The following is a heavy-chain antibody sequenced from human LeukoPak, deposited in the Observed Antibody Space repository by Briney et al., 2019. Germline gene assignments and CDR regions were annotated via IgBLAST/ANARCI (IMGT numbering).Heavy chain of an antibody. Sequence: ASVKVSCKASGHTVTSFGVSWVPQAPGQRLEGMGWISAYNGNTNAAQKLPGTVTMTTDPSTSTAYMELRSLRSDDTAVYYCARLNYITIFGVVIILFDYWGQGTLVTVSS. V-gene: IGHV1-18*01. CDR3: ARLNYITIFGVVIILFDY. CDR2: ISAYNGNT. CDR1: GHTVTSFG. D-gene: IGHD3-3*01. J-gene: IGHJ4*02.